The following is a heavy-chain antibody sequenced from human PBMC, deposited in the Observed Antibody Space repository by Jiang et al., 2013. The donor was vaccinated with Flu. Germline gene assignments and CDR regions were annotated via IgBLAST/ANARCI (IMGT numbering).Heavy chain of an antibody. D-gene: IGHD6-13*01. J-gene: IGHJ4*02. Sequence: VQLLESGGGLIQPGGSLRLSCAASGFTVSSNYMSWVRQAPGKGLEWVSVIYSGGSTYYADSVKGRFTISRDNSKNTLYLQMNSLRAEDTAVYYCARATIAAAGFDYWGQGTLVTVSS. V-gene: IGHV3-53*01. CDR2: IYSGGST. CDR1: GFTVSSNY. CDR3: ARATIAAAGFDY.